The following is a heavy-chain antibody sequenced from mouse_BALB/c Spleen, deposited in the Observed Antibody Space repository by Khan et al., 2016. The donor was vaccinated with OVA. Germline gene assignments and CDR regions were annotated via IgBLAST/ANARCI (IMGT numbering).Heavy chain of an antibody. V-gene: IGHV5-17*02. D-gene: IGHD1-1*01. CDR2: ISGDSNTI. J-gene: IGHJ2*01. Sequence: EVELVESGGGLVQPGGSRKLSCAASGFTFNNYGMHWVRQAPEKGLEWVAYISGDSNTIYYVDSVKGRFTISRDNPKNTLFLQMTSLMSEDTAMYYCATSYFYGYYFDYWGPSTTLTVS. CDR1: GFTFNNYG. CDR3: ATSYFYGYYFDY.